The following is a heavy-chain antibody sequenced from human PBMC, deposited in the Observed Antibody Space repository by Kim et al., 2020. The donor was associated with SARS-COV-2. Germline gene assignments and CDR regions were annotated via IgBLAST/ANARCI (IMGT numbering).Heavy chain of an antibody. CDR3: ARRYYYGSGSYYNGCNWFDP. Sequence: GESLKISCKGSGYSFTSYWISWVRQMPGKGLEWMGRIDPSDSYTNYSPSFQGHVTISADKSISTAYLQWSSLKASDTAMYYCARRYYYGSGSYYNGCNWFDPWGQGTLVTVSS. J-gene: IGHJ5*02. V-gene: IGHV5-10-1*01. CDR2: IDPSDSYT. CDR1: GYSFTSYW. D-gene: IGHD3-10*01.